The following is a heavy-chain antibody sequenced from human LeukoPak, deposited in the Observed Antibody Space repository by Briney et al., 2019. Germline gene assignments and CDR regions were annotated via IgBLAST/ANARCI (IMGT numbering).Heavy chain of an antibody. J-gene: IGHJ3*01. D-gene: IGHD2-21*02. V-gene: IGHV3-23*01. Sequence: PGGSLRLSCAASGFIFSDYAMSWVRQAPGQELEWVSSISGGGTNTNYADSVTGRFTVSRHNSKNTLYLQMNSLRVEDTAVYYCANHGVGDWGSGVWGQGTLVTVSP. CDR3: ANHGVGDWGSGV. CDR2: ISGGGTNT. CDR1: GFIFSDYA.